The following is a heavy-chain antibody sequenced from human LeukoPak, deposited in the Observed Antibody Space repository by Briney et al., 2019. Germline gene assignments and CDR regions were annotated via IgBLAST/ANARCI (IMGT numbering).Heavy chain of an antibody. J-gene: IGHJ4*02. V-gene: IGHV3-23*01. CDR2: ISGSGGST. CDR1: GFTFSSYA. CDR3: AKADAGGIVVVPAGY. Sequence: PGGSLRLSCAASGFTFSSYAMSWVRQAPGKGLEWVSAISGSGGSTYYADSAKGRFTISRDNSKNTLYLQMNSLRAEDTAVYYCAKADAGGIVVVPAGYWGQGTLVTVSS. D-gene: IGHD3-22*01.